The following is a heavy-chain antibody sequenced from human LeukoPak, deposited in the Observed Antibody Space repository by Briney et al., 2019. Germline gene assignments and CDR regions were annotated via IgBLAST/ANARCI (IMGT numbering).Heavy chain of an antibody. D-gene: IGHD3-3*01. CDR2: ISSSSSTI. Sequence: PGGSLRLSCAASGFTFSTYSMNWVRQAPGKGLEWVSYISSSSSTIYYADSVKGRFTISRDNAKNSLYLQMNSLRAEDTAVYYCARGAEYYDFWSGYYAFDIWGQGTMVTVSS. V-gene: IGHV3-48*01. J-gene: IGHJ3*02. CDR3: ARGAEYYDFWSGYYAFDI. CDR1: GFTFSTYS.